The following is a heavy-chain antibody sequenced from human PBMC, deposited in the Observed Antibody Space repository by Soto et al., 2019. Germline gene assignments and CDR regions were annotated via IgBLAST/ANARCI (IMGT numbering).Heavy chain of an antibody. CDR1: GVTFGDYV. CDR3: TRHPGIAVPY. Sequence: GGSLRLAGTASGVTFGDYVMSWVRQAPGKGLEWVGFIRSKAYGGTTEYAASVKGRFTISRDDSKSIAYLQMNSLKTEDTAVYYCTRHPGIAVPYWGQGTLVTVSS. J-gene: IGHJ4*02. V-gene: IGHV3-49*04. D-gene: IGHD6-19*01. CDR2: IRSKAYGGTT.